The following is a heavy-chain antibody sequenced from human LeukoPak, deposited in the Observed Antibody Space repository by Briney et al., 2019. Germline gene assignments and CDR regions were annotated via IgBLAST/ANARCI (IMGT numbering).Heavy chain of an antibody. Sequence: GESLKISCKVSGYSFTSYWIAWVRQMPGKGLEWMGIIYPDDADTTYSPSFEGQDTFSVDRFVSTAYLHWSSLKASDTAMYYCARQGELGVAGYDYWGQGTRVTVSS. V-gene: IGHV5-51*01. J-gene: IGHJ4*02. CDR3: ARQGELGVAGYDY. CDR1: GYSFTSYW. CDR2: IYPDDADT. D-gene: IGHD6-19*01.